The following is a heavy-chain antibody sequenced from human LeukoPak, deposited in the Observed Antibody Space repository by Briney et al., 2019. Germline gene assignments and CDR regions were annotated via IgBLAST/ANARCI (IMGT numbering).Heavy chain of an antibody. CDR1: GFTFDDYA. Sequence: GRSLRLSCAASGFTFDDYAMYWVRQAPGKGLEWVSGISWNSGSIGYADSVKGRFTISRDNAKNSLYLQMNSLRAEDTALYYCAKGTRLLQGGWFDPWGQGTLVTVSS. CDR2: ISWNSGSI. D-gene: IGHD5-12*01. V-gene: IGHV3-9*01. J-gene: IGHJ5*02. CDR3: AKGTRLLQGGWFDP.